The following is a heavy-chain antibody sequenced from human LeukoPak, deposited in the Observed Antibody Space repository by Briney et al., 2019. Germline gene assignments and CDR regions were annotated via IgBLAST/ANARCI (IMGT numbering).Heavy chain of an antibody. D-gene: IGHD4-17*01. CDR1: GGTFSSYA. CDR2: IIPIFGTV. Sequence: SVKVSCKASGGTFSSYAISWVRQAPGHGLEWMGGIIPIFGTVNYAQKFQGRVTITTDESTSTAYMELSSLRSEDTAVYHCARTYGDYGWYNWFDPWGQGTLVTVSS. CDR3: ARTYGDYGWYNWFDP. V-gene: IGHV1-69*05. J-gene: IGHJ5*02.